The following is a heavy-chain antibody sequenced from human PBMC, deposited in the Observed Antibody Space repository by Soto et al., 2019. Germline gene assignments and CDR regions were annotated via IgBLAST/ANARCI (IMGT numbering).Heavy chain of an antibody. J-gene: IGHJ4*02. CDR3: ARGPVPGLPFDY. V-gene: IGHV4-34*01. Sequence: PSETLSLTCTVSGGSISSYYWSWIRQPPGKGLEWIGEINHGGSTNYNPSLKSRVSISIDMSKNQISLKLRSVTAADTAVYYCARGPVPGLPFDYWGQGNLVTVSS. D-gene: IGHD3-16*01. CDR1: GGSISSYY. CDR2: INHGGST.